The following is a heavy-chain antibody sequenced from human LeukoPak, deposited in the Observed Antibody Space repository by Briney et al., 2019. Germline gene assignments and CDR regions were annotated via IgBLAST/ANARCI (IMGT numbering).Heavy chain of an antibody. CDR1: GFTFSSSA. D-gene: IGHD3-22*01. CDR3: AKNSDSSGYYPFDY. Sequence: HPGAPLRLSCAASGFTFSSSAMTWVRQAPGKGLECVSSISGSGGRTYYADSVKGRFTISRDNSKNTLYLQMNSLRAEDTAVYYCAKNSDSSGYYPFDYWGQGTLVTVSS. CDR2: ISGSGGRT. J-gene: IGHJ4*02. V-gene: IGHV3-23*01.